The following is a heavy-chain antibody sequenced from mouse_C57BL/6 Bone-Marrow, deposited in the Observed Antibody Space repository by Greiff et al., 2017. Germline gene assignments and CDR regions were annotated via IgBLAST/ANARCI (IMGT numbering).Heavy chain of an antibody. CDR3: ARWYFDV. Sequence: QVQLQQPGAELVMPGASVKLSCKASGYTFTSYWMHWVKQRTGQGLDWIGEIDPSDSYTNYIQKFKGKYTLTVDKSYNTAYMQLSSLTSDDSAVYYCARWYFDVWGTGTTVTVSS. V-gene: IGHV1-69*01. CDR1: GYTFTSYW. CDR2: IDPSDSYT. J-gene: IGHJ1*03.